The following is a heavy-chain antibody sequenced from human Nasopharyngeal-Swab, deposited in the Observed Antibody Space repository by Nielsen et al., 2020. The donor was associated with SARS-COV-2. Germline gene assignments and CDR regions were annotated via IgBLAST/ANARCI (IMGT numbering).Heavy chain of an antibody. J-gene: IGHJ4*02. D-gene: IGHD7-27*01. CDR3: TTDLGSSGFDY. V-gene: IGHV3-15*07. Sequence: VRQMPGKGLEWVGRIKSKTDGGTTDHAAPVKGRFTISRDDSKNTLYLQMNSLKTEDTAVYYCTTDLGSSGFDYWGQGTLVTVSS. CDR2: IKSKTDGGTT.